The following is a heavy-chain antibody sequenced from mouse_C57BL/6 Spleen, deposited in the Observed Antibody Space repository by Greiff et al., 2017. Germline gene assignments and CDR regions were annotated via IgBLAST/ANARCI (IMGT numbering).Heavy chain of an antibody. CDR2: IYPGDGDT. CDR1: GYAFSSSW. D-gene: IGHD3-2*02. Sequence: VQLQESGPELVKPGASVKISCKASGYAFSSSWMNWVKQRPGKGLEWIGRIYPGDGDTNYNGKFKGKATLTADKSSSPAYMQLSSLTSEDSAVYFCARFSSGWYFDVWGTGTTVTVSS. J-gene: IGHJ1*03. CDR3: ARFSSGWYFDV. V-gene: IGHV1-82*01.